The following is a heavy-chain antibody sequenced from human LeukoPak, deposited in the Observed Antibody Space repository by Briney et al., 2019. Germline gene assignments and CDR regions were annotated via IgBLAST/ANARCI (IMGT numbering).Heavy chain of an antibody. D-gene: IGHD2-15*01. CDR1: GGTFSSYA. Sequence: SVKVSCKASGGTFSSYAISWVRQAPGQGLEWMGGIIPIFGTANYAQKFQGRVTITADESTSTAYMELSGLRSEDTAVYYCARGGTSNTDAFDIWGQGTMVTVSS. V-gene: IGHV1-69*13. CDR3: ARGGTSNTDAFDI. CDR2: IIPIFGTA. J-gene: IGHJ3*02.